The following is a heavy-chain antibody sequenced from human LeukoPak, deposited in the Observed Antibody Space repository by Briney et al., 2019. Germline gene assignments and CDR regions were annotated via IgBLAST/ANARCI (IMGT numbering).Heavy chain of an antibody. CDR1: GGSISSYY. CDR3: ARGYHYYGSGSPAFDY. J-gene: IGHJ4*02. V-gene: IGHV4-59*12. CDR2: IYYSGST. Sequence: SETLSLTCTVSGGSISSYYWSWIRQPPGKGLEWIGYIYYSGSTYYNPSLKSRVTISVDRSKNQFSLKLSSVTAADTAVYYCARGYHYYGSGSPAFDYWGQGTLVTVSS. D-gene: IGHD3-10*01.